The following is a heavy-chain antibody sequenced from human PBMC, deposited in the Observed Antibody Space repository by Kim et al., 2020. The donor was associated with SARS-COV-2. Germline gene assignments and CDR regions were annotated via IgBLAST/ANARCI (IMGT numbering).Heavy chain of an antibody. J-gene: IGHJ4*02. Sequence: GGSLRLSCAVSEFTFSTFWMSWVRQAPGKGLEWVANINEDGSVRYHVDSVKGRFTISRDNAKNSLYLQMNSLRADDTAVYYCAREIPGGASFFDYWGQGTLVTVSS. V-gene: IGHV3-7*03. CDR2: INEDGSVR. CDR1: EFTFSTFW. D-gene: IGHD2-21*01. CDR3: AREIPGGASFFDY.